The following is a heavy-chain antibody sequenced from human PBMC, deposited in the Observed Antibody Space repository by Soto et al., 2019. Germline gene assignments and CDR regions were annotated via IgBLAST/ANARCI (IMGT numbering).Heavy chain of an antibody. CDR3: ARDRCTTDRCYTHHFDV. J-gene: IGHJ6*02. V-gene: IGHV1-18*04. D-gene: IGHD2-8*01. Sequence: QVHLVQSGGEVTRPGASVKVSCKSSGYTFTSYGVSWVRQAPGQGLEWLGWISVNTGNTKQAQKFQDRVTLTTEASTTTAYMELRSMRSDDTAVYYCARDRCTTDRCYTHHFDVWGQGTTVTVSS. CDR2: ISVNTGNT. CDR1: GYTFTSYG.